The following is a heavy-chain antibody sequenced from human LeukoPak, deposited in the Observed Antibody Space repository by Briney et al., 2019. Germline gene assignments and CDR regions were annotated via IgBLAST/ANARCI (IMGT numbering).Heavy chain of an antibody. Sequence: GASVKVSCKASGYTFTGYYMHWVRQAPGQGLEWMGWINPNSGGTNYAQKFQGRVTMTRDTSISTAYMELSRLRSDDTAVYYCARGAALRRFLEWSKNWFDPWGQGTLVTVPS. J-gene: IGHJ5*02. CDR3: ARGAALRRFLEWSKNWFDP. CDR1: GYTFTGYY. CDR2: INPNSGGT. D-gene: IGHD3-3*01. V-gene: IGHV1-2*02.